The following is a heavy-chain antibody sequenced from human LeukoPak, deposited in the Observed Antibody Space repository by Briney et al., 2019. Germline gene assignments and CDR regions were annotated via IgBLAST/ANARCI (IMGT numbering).Heavy chain of an antibody. Sequence: GGSLRLPCVASGFKFSDSYMNWIRQAPGKGLEWLSYITSGGTTMYYADSVKGRFTVSRDNAKNSLHLQMNSLRAEDTAVYYCVREVYFYDDSAMEGGFDIWGHVTVVTVSS. CDR3: VREVYFYDDSAMEGGFDI. D-gene: IGHD3-22*01. J-gene: IGHJ3*02. CDR2: ITSGGTTM. CDR1: GFKFSDSY. V-gene: IGHV3-11*04.